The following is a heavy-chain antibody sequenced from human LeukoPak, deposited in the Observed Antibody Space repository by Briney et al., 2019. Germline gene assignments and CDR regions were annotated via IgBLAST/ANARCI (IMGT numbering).Heavy chain of an antibody. CDR1: GGSISSSSYY. J-gene: IGHJ2*01. V-gene: IGHV4-39*01. D-gene: IGHD3-22*01. CDR3: ARSSNGYYHFDL. Sequence: SETLSLTCTVSGGSISSSSYYWGWIRQPPGKGLEWIASIYYSGSTYYNPSLKSRVTISVDTSKNQFSLKLSSVTAADTAVYYCARSSNGYYHFDLWGRDTLVTVSS. CDR2: IYYSGST.